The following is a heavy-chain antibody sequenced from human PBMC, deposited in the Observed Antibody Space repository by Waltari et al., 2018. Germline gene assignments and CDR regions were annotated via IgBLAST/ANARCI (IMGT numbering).Heavy chain of an antibody. CDR3: ARAIAAAGTLYFDY. J-gene: IGHJ4*02. V-gene: IGHV4-4*02. CDR2: SYHSGTT. D-gene: IGHD6-13*01. Sequence: QVQLQESGPGLVKPSGTLSLTCAVSGGSISSSNWWSWVRQPPGKGLEWIGESYHSGTTNDNPALESGVSISVDKSKNQFSLKLSSVTAADTAVYYWARAIAAAGTLYFDYWGQGTLVTVSS. CDR1: GGSISSSNW.